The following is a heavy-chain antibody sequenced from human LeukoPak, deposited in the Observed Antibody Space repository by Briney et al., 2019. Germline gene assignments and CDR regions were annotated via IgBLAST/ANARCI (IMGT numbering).Heavy chain of an antibody. CDR3: AIPNYDILTGYYQFDY. D-gene: IGHD3-9*01. J-gene: IGHJ4*02. V-gene: IGHV3-23*01. Sequence: GGSLRLSCAASGFTFSSYGMSWVRQAPGKGLEWVSAISGSGGSTYYADSVKGRFTISRDNSKNTLYLQMNSLRAEDTAVYYCAIPNYDILTGYYQFDYWGQGTLVTVSS. CDR1: GFTFSSYG. CDR2: ISGSGGST.